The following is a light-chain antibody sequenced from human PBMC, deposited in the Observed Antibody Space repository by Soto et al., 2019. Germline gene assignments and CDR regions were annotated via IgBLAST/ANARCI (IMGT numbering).Light chain of an antibody. V-gene: IGKV1-9*01. CDR3: QQYYSFPPT. CDR1: QGISSY. J-gene: IGKJ1*01. CDR2: DAS. Sequence: DIQLTQSPSFLSASLGDRVTITCRASQGISSYLNWYQQKPGKAPKLLIYDASSLESGVPSRFSGSGSGTEFTLTISSLQPDDFATYYCQQYYSFPPTFGQGTKVDIK.